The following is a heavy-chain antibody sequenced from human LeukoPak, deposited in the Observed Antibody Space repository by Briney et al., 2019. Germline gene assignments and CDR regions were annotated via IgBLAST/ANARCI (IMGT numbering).Heavy chain of an antibody. CDR1: GYSFTSYW. D-gene: IGHD3-22*01. V-gene: IGHV5-51*01. J-gene: IGHJ4*02. CDR2: NYPGDSDT. CDR3: ARQGRYYYDSSGPFDY. Sequence: GESLKISCKGSGYSFTSYWIGWVRQMPGKGLEWMGFNYPGDSDTRYSPSFQGQVTISADKSISTAYMQWSSLKASDTAIYYCARQGRYYYDSSGPFDYWGQGTLVTVSS.